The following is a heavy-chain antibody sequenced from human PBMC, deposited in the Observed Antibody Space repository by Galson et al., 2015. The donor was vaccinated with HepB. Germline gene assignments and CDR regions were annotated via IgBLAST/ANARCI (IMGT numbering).Heavy chain of an antibody. V-gene: IGHV4-39*01. CDR3: ARSPFSIAAAGTVGY. CDR2: IYYSGST. CDR1: GGSISSSSYY. Sequence: TLSLTCTVSGGSISSSSYYWGWIRQPPGKGLEWIGSIYYSGSTYYNPSLKSRVTISVDTSKNPFSLKLSSVTAADTAVYYCARSPFSIAAAGTVGYWGQGTLVTVSS. D-gene: IGHD6-13*01. J-gene: IGHJ4*02.